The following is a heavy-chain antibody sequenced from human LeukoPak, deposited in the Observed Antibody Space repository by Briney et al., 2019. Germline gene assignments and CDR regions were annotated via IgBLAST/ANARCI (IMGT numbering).Heavy chain of an antibody. J-gene: IGHJ4*02. D-gene: IGHD3-16*02. CDR2: INHSGST. Sequence: SETLSLTCAVYGGSFSGYYWSWIRQPPGKGLEWIGEINHSGSTNYNPSLKSRVTISVDTSKNQFSLKLSSVTAADTAVYYCAGEGRITFGGVIVMFDYWGQGTLVTVSS. V-gene: IGHV4-34*01. CDR3: AGEGRITFGGVIVMFDY. CDR1: GGSFSGYY.